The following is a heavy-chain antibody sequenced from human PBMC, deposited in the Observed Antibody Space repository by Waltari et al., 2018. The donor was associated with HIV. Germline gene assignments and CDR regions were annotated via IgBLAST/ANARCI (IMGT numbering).Heavy chain of an antibody. CDR2: IYHAGTS. CDR3: VKVLSEGKGSSWLDP. V-gene: IGHV4-4*02. D-gene: IGHD6-6*01. Sequence: QVQLQESGPGLVEPSETLSLTCAVSGGSISPYNWWSWVRQPPGKGLEWIGEIYHAGTSNYNKSLKSRVTISIDKSKNQFSLELRSVTAADTAVYYCVKVLSEGKGSSWLDPWGQGTLVTVSS. CDR1: GGSISPYNW. J-gene: IGHJ5*02.